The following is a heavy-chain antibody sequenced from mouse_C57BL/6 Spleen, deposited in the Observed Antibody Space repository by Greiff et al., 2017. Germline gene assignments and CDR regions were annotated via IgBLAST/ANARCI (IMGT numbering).Heavy chain of an antibody. CDR1: GYSITSGYY. V-gene: IGHV3-6*01. J-gene: IGHJ3*01. CDR2: ISYDGSN. Sequence: ESGPGLVKPSQSLSLTCSVTGYSITSGYYWNWIRQFPGNKLEWMGYISYDGSNNYNPSLKNRISITRDTSKNQFFLKLNSVTTEDTATYYCAREGIYDGYFSFAYWGQGTLVTVSA. CDR3: AREGIYDGYFSFAY. D-gene: IGHD2-3*01.